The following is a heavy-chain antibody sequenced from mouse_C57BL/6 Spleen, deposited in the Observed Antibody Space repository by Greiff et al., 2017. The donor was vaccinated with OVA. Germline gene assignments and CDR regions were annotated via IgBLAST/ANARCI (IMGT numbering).Heavy chain of an antibody. J-gene: IGHJ2*01. V-gene: IGHV1-80*01. CDR2: IYPGDGDT. Sequence: VQLQQSGAELVKPGASVKISCKASGYAFSSYGMSWVKQMPGKGLEWIGQIYPGDGDTNYNVKLKGKATVTADKSSSTAYMQRSSLTSEDSAVYFCARYETNFYDFDYWGQGTTLTVSS. D-gene: IGHD1-1*01. CDR3: ARYETNFYDFDY. CDR1: GYAFSSYG.